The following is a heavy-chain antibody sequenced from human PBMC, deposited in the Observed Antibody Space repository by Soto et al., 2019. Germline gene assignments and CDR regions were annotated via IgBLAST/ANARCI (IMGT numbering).Heavy chain of an antibody. CDR1: GYTLTELS. Sequence: ASVKVSCKVSGYTLTELSMHWVRQAPGKGLEWMGGFDPEDGETIYAQKFQGRVTMTEDTSTDTAYMELSSLRSEDTAVYYCATDRTKGIAVAGKDYYYGMDVWGQGTTVTVSS. D-gene: IGHD6-19*01. CDR2: FDPEDGET. V-gene: IGHV1-24*01. CDR3: ATDRTKGIAVAGKDYYYGMDV. J-gene: IGHJ6*02.